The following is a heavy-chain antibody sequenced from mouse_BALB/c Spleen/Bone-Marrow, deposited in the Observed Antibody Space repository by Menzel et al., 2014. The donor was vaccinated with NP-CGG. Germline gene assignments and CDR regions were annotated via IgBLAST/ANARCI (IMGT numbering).Heavy chain of an antibody. CDR2: IYPGNSDT. CDR3: TTRTRNYFDY. V-gene: IGHV1-5*01. CDR1: GYTFTSYW. J-gene: IGHJ2*01. Sequence: VQLQQSGTVLARPGASVKMSCKASGYTFTSYWMHWVKQRPGQGLEWIGTIYPGNSDTTYNQKFKGKAKLTAVTSTSTAYMELSSLTNEDSAVYYCTTRTRNYFDYWGQGATLKVSS. D-gene: IGHD3-1*01.